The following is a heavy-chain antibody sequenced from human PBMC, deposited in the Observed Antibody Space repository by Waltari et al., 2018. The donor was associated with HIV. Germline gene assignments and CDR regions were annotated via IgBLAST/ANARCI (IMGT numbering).Heavy chain of an antibody. V-gene: IGHV4-39*07. Sequence: LQLQESGPGLVTPSETLSLTCSVSGDSISNTYYYWGWIRQSPGKGLEWIGSIYCTGITYFNPALDGRAGMSADTSKKHLFLCLGSPTAADTAVYYCVRVHVNHYTHYFDVWGQGALVTVSS. CDR2: IYCTGIT. CDR3: VRVHVNHYTHYFDV. J-gene: IGHJ4*02. D-gene: IGHD4-4*01. CDR1: GDSISNTYYY.